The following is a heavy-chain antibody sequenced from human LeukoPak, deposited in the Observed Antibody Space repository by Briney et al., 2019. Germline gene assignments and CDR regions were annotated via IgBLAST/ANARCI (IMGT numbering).Heavy chain of an antibody. V-gene: IGHV3-33*01. D-gene: IGHD3-22*01. J-gene: IGHJ4*02. Sequence: TGGSLRLSCAASGFTFSSYGMHWVRQAPGKGLEWVAVIWYDGSNKYYADSVKGRFTISRDNSKNTLYLQMNSLRAEDTAVYYCAREGYLSSGYCFPLDYWGQGTLVTVSS. CDR3: AREGYLSSGYCFPLDY. CDR2: IWYDGSNK. CDR1: GFTFSSYG.